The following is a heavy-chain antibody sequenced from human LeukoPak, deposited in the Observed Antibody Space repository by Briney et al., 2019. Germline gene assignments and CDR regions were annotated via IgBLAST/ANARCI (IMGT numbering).Heavy chain of an antibody. CDR2: INPNSGGT. CDR3: ARDELIYNDGSGYYLGGY. J-gene: IGHJ4*02. D-gene: IGHD3-22*01. Sequence: GASVKVSCKVSGYTFTDYYMHWVRQAPGQGLEWMGWINPNSGGTHFAQKFQGRVTMTRDTSITTAYMELRRLRSDDTAVYYCARDELIYNDGSGYYLGGYWGQGTLVTVSS. V-gene: IGHV1-2*02. CDR1: GYTFTDYY.